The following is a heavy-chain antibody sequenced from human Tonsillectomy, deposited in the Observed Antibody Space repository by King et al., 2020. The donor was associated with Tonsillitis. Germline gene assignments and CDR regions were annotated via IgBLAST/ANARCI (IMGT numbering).Heavy chain of an antibody. CDR2: ISSGGSTI. Sequence: VQLVESGGGLVKPGGSLRLSCAASGFIFSDYYMTWIRQAPGKGLQWVSYISSGGSTIYYADSVKGRFTISRDNAKNSLYLQMNSLRAEDTAMYYCARGDSGWYDFDYWGQGTLVTVSS. D-gene: IGHD6-19*01. J-gene: IGHJ4*02. CDR1: GFIFSDYY. V-gene: IGHV3-11*01. CDR3: ARGDSGWYDFDY.